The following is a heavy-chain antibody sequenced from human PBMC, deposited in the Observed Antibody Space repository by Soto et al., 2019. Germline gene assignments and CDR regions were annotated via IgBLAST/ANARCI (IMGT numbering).Heavy chain of an antibody. CDR3: ARITGRHLDY. V-gene: IGHV4-39*01. CDR1: SGSISVTNVF. CDR2: IDYSGTA. D-gene: IGHD1-20*01. Sequence: SETLSLACTVSSGSISVTNVFWGWVRQPPGKGLEWIGNIDYSGTAYFSPSLATRVTFHVDTSKNQFSLTLYSVTAADTAVYYCARITGRHLDYWGQGILVTVSS. J-gene: IGHJ4*02.